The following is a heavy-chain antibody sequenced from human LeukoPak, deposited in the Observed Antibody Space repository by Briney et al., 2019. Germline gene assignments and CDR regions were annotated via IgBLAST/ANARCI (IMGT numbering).Heavy chain of an antibody. D-gene: IGHD1-1*01. V-gene: IGHV4-61*01. CDR1: GGSVSSGSYY. CDR2: IYSSGST. Sequence: SETLSLTCTVSGGSVSSGSYYWSWIRQPPGKGLEWIGHIYSSGSTDCNPSLKSRVTISVDTSKNQFSLKLSSVTAADTAVYYCAREGTAGTNLNWFDPWGQGTLVTVSS. J-gene: IGHJ5*02. CDR3: AREGTAGTNLNWFDP.